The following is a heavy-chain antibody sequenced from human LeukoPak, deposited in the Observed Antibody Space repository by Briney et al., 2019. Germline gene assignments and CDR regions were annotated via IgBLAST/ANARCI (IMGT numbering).Heavy chain of an antibody. CDR2: IWYDGSNK. Sequence: GGSLRLSCAASGFTFSGYGMHWVRQAPGKGLEWVAVIWYDGSNKYYADSVKGRFTISRDNSKNTLYLQMNSLRAEDTAVYYCARDSRDYYDSTGAFDIWGQGTMVTVSS. CDR3: ARDSRDYYDSTGAFDI. CDR1: GFTFSGYG. J-gene: IGHJ3*02. D-gene: IGHD3-22*01. V-gene: IGHV3-33*01.